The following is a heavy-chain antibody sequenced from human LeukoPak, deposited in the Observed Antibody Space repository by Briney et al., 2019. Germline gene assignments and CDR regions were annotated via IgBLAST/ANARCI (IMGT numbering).Heavy chain of an antibody. V-gene: IGHV3-23*01. CDR2: ISDSGGNT. J-gene: IGHJ4*02. CDR3: AKDVGGNSLFDY. D-gene: IGHD4-23*01. CDR1: GFTFSSYA. Sequence: GGSLRLSCAASGFTFSSYAMNWVRQAPGKGLEWVSTISDSGGNTHYADSVKGRFTISRDNSKNTLYLQMDSLRADDTAVFYCAKDVGGNSLFDYWGQGTLVTVSS.